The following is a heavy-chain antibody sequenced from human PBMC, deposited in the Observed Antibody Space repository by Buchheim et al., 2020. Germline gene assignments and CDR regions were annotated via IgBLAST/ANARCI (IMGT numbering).Heavy chain of an antibody. CDR2: INGDGRGT. V-gene: IGHV3-74*01. CDR3: VREYDY. J-gene: IGHJ4*02. CDR1: GFTFSSYW. Sequence: EVQLVESGGGLVQPGGSLRLSCAASGFTFSSYWMHWVRQAPGKGLLWVSGINGDGRGTTYADSVKGRFTISRDNAKNTLHLQMNSLRAEDTAMYYCVREYDYWGQGTL.